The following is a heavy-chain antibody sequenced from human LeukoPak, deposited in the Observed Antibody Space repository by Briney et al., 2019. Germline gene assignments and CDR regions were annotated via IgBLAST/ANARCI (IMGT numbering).Heavy chain of an antibody. V-gene: IGHV3-30*03. CDR1: EFTFSSYG. J-gene: IGHJ2*01. CDR2: ISFDRRVQ. D-gene: IGHD3-22*01. Sequence: GGSLRLSCGASEFTFSSYGMHWVRQAPGKGLEGVAVISFDRRVQYYADSVKGRFTISRDNSKNTLYLQMNSLRAEDTAVYYCARDPGVVVKGFDLWGRGTLVTVSS. CDR3: ARDPGVVVKGFDL.